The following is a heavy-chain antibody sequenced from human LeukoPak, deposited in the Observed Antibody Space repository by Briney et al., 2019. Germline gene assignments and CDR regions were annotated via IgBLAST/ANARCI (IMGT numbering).Heavy chain of an antibody. J-gene: IGHJ4*02. D-gene: IGHD4-17*01. CDR1: GFTFSSYG. V-gene: IGHV3-30*03. Sequence: GGSLRLSCAASGFTFSSYGMHWVRQAPGKGLEWVAVISYDGSNKYYADSMKGRFTISRDNSKNTLYLQMNSLRAEDTAVYYCATHGDNGTFDYWGQGTLVTVSS. CDR2: ISYDGSNK. CDR3: ATHGDNGTFDY.